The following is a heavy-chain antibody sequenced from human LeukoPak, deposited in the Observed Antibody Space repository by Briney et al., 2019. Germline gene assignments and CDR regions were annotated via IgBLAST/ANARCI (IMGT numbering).Heavy chain of an antibody. CDR1: GYTFTGYY. D-gene: IGHD3-10*01. V-gene: IGHV1-2*02. CDR2: INPNSGGT. CDR3: ARVGYYGSGSYYRRSLYYMDV. Sequence: ASVKVSCKASGYTFTGYYMHWVRQAPGQGLGWMGWINPNSGGTNYAQKFQGRVTITRDTSASTAYMELSSLRSEDMAVYYCARVGYYGSGSYYRRSLYYMDVWGKGTTVTVSS. J-gene: IGHJ6*03.